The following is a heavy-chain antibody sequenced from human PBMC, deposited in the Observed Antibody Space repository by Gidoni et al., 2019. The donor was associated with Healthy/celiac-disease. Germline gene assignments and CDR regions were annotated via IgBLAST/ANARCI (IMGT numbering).Heavy chain of an antibody. CDR3: ASGPIVVALGY. V-gene: IGHV1-3*01. J-gene: IGHJ4*02. Sequence: QVQLVQSGAEVKKPGASVQVSCKASGYTFTSYAMHWVRQAPGQRLECMGWINAGNGNTKYSQKFQGRVTITSDTSASTAYMELSSLRSEDTAVYYCASGPIVVALGYWGQGTLVTVSS. CDR2: INAGNGNT. D-gene: IGHD2-21*01. CDR1: GYTFTSYA.